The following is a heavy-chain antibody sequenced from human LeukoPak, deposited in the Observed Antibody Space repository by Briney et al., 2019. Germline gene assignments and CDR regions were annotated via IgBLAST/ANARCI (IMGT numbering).Heavy chain of an antibody. CDR3: AIDCSSTACQGPVLDF. Sequence: ASVKVSCKASGYTFTGHYVLWVRQAPGQGLEWMGIIHPSGGNPRSTENFQGRVTMTRDTSTSTVYLELRSLTSQDTAVYYCAIDCSSTACQGPVLDFWGQGTLVTVSS. CDR1: GYTFTGHY. J-gene: IGHJ4*02. V-gene: IGHV1-46*01. D-gene: IGHD6-13*01. CDR2: IHPSGGNP.